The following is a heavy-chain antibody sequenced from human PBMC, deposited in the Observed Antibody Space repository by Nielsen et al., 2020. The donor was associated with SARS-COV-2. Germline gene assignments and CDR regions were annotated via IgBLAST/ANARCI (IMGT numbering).Heavy chain of an antibody. CDR3: ARRAGGWFDP. Sequence: ASVKVSCKASGYTFTSFGISWVRQAPGQGLEWVGWISGYNGDTNYAQKFQGRVTLTTDTSTSTAYMELSSLKFEDTAVYFCARRAGGWFDPWGQGTLVTVSS. CDR2: ISGYNGDT. V-gene: IGHV1-18*01. J-gene: IGHJ5*02. CDR1: GYTFTSFG.